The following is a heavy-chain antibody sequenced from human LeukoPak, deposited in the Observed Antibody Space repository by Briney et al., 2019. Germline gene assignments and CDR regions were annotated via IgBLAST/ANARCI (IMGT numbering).Heavy chain of an antibody. Sequence: GGSLRLSCAASGFTFSNYDMHWVRQATGEGLEWVSVIGAAGDTYYPGSVKGRFTISRENAKNSLYLQMNSLRVGDTAVYYCARGPSGSSAGFDYWGQGTLVTVSS. CDR3: ARGPSGSSAGFDY. V-gene: IGHV3-13*01. CDR1: GFTFSNYD. D-gene: IGHD1-26*01. CDR2: IGAAGDT. J-gene: IGHJ4*02.